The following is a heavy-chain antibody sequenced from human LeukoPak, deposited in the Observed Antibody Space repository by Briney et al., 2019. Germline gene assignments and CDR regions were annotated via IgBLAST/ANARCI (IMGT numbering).Heavy chain of an antibody. Sequence: GGSLRLSCAASGFTVSSNYMSWVRQAPGKGLEWVSVIYSGGSTYYADSVKGRFTISRDNSKNTLYLQMNSLRAEDTAVYYCARGGLDYGGNNWFDPWGQGTLVTVSS. CDR3: ARGGLDYGGNNWFDP. V-gene: IGHV3-53*01. D-gene: IGHD4-23*01. CDR1: GFTVSSNY. J-gene: IGHJ5*02. CDR2: IYSGGST.